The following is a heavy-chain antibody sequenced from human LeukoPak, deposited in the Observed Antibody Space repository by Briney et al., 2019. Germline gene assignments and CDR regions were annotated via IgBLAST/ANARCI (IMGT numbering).Heavy chain of an antibody. J-gene: IGHJ6*03. CDR2: IMPLFGSA. V-gene: IGHV1-69*05. CDR3: ATGMENTLYYYMDF. D-gene: IGHD1/OR15-1a*01. Sequence: SVKVSCKASGYTFTSYGISRVRQAPGQGLEWLGGIMPLFGSAKYAQKFQGRVTITTDDSRSTAYMELSSLRSEDTAVYYCATGMENTLYYYMDFWGKGTSVTVSS. CDR1: GYTFTSYG.